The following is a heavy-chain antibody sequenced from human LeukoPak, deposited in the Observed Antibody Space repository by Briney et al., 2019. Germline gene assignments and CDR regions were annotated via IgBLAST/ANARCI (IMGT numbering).Heavy chain of an antibody. J-gene: IGHJ4*02. CDR2: ISSSGSTI. Sequence: GESLRLSCAAAGFTFSDYYMSWIRQAPGKGLEWVSYISSSGSTIYYADSVRGRFTISRDNAKNSLYLQMNSLRAEDTAVYYCASRWYDYVWEGVDYRGQGTLVTVSS. V-gene: IGHV3-11*04. CDR3: ASRWYDYVWEGVDY. D-gene: IGHD3-16*01. CDR1: GFTFSDYY.